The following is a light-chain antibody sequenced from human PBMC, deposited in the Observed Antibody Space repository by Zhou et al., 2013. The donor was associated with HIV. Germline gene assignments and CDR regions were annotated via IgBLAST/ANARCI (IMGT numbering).Light chain of an antibody. CDR1: QTINTF. J-gene: IGKJ5*01. V-gene: IGKV1-39*01. CDR3: QQSYSIPIT. CDR2: GAS. Sequence: DIQLTQSPSSLSASVGDRVTIACRTSQTINTFLNWYQKKPGKAPELLIYGASNLQSGVPSRFSGSGSGTDFTLTITSLQPEDFATYNCQQSYSIPITFGQGTRLEIK.